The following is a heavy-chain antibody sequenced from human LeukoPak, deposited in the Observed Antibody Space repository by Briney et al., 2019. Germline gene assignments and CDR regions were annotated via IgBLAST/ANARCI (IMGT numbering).Heavy chain of an antibody. CDR3: AKDPYDFWSGYYLDY. Sequence: GGSLRLSCAASGFTFSSYAMSWVRQAPGKGLEWVSAISGSGGSTYYADSVKGRFTISRDNSKSTLYLQMNSLRAEDTAVYYCAKDPYDFWSGYYLDYWGQGTLVTVSS. V-gene: IGHV3-23*01. J-gene: IGHJ4*02. CDR2: ISGSGGST. CDR1: GFTFSSYA. D-gene: IGHD3-3*01.